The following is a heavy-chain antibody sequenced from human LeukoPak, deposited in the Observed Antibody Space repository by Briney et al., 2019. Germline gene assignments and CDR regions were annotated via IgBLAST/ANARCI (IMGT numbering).Heavy chain of an antibody. CDR1: GYTFTSYG. Sequence: ASVKVSCKASGYTFTSYGISWVRQASGQGLEWMGWISAYNGNTNYAQKLQGRVTMTTDTSTSTAYMELRSLRSDDTAVYYCARDTSDYDPFDYWGQGTLVTVSS. CDR3: ARDTSDYDPFDY. CDR2: ISAYNGNT. V-gene: IGHV1-18*01. D-gene: IGHD3-22*01. J-gene: IGHJ4*02.